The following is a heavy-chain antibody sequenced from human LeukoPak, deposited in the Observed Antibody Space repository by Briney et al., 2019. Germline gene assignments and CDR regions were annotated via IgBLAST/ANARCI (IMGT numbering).Heavy chain of an antibody. Sequence: SVKVSCKASGGTLSSYAISWVRQAPGQGLEWMGGIIPIFGTANYAQKFQGRVTITADESTSTAYMELSSLRSEDTAVYYCASGYCSSTSYYYYGMDVWGQGTTVTVSS. CDR1: GGTLSSYA. J-gene: IGHJ6*02. CDR3: ASGYCSSTSYYYYGMDV. D-gene: IGHD2-2*03. V-gene: IGHV1-69*13. CDR2: IIPIFGTA.